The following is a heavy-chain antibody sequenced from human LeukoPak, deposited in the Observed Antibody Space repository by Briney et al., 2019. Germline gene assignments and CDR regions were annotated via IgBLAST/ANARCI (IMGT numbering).Heavy chain of an antibody. CDR2: MHYSGST. V-gene: IGHV4-38-2*02. J-gene: IGHJ4*02. CDR3: AREGVTTDH. D-gene: IGHD2-21*02. CDR1: GYSISNGYC. Sequence: PSETLSLTCAVSGYSISNGYCWGWIPQPPGKGLEWIGLMHYSGSTYYNPSLKSRVTISRDTSKNQFSLNLNSVTAADTAVYYCAREGVTTDHWGQGTLVTVSS.